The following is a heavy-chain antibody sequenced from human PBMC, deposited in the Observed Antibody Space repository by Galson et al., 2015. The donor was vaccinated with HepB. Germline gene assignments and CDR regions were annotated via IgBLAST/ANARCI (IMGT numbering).Heavy chain of an antibody. CDR3: AIDIAWSGYPSGMDV. CDR2: TYSDGFT. V-gene: IGHV3-53*01. D-gene: IGHD5-12*01. Sequence: SLRLSCAASGFTVSSNYMSWVRQAPGKGLEWVSVTYSDGFTYYADSVKGRFTISRDNSKYTLYLQMNSLRAEDTAVYYCAIDIAWSGYPSGMDVWGQGTTVTVSS. J-gene: IGHJ6*02. CDR1: GFTVSSNY.